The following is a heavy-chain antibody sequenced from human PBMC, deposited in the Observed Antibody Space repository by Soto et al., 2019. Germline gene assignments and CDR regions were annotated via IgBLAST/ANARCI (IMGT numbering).Heavy chain of an antibody. Sequence: QVQLVQSGAEVKKPGSSVKVSCKASGGTFSSYAISWVRQAPGQGLEWMGGIIPIFGTANYAQKFQGRVTITADESTLTAYMELGSLRSEDTAGYYCARDGGSWDDAFDIWGQGTMVTVSS. V-gene: IGHV1-69*01. CDR3: ARDGGSWDDAFDI. D-gene: IGHD2-15*01. CDR2: IIPIFGTA. CDR1: GGTFSSYA. J-gene: IGHJ3*02.